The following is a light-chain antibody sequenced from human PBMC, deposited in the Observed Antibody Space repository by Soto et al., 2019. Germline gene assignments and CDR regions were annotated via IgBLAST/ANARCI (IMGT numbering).Light chain of an antibody. CDR3: QQYGSSPLT. CDR1: QSVSSSY. CDR2: GAS. J-gene: IGKJ1*01. Sequence: EIVLTQSPGTLSLSPGERATLSCRASQSVSSSYLAWYQQKPGQAPRLLIYGASSRATGIPDRFSGSGSATDFTLTIRRLEPEDCAVYYCQQYGSSPLTFGQGTKVEIK. V-gene: IGKV3-20*01.